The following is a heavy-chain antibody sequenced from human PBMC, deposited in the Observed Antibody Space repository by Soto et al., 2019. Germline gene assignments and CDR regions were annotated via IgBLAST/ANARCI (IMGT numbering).Heavy chain of an antibody. V-gene: IGHV3-48*02. CDR1: GFRFSTYN. Sequence: EVRLMESGGGLVQPGGSLRLSCAASGFRFSTYNMDWVRQAPGKGPEWIAHISTTSFTIYYADSVKGRFTISRDHDRNSLYLEMNSLRDEDTAVYYCARDRCYDGTCYSASDSWGQGTLVTVSS. J-gene: IGHJ5*01. CDR2: ISTTSFTI. CDR3: ARDRCYDGTCYSASDS. D-gene: IGHD2-15*01.